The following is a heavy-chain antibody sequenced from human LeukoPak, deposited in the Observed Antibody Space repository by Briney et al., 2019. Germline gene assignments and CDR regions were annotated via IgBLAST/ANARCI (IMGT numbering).Heavy chain of an antibody. V-gene: IGHV1-69*05. Sequence: ASVKVSCKASGGTFSSYAISWVRQAPGQGLEWMGGIIPMFGTATYAQKFQGRVTITTDESTSTAYVELSSLISEDTAVYYCARVDPSSSSQALDSWGQGTLVTVSS. J-gene: IGHJ4*02. D-gene: IGHD6-6*01. CDR3: ARVDPSSSSQALDS. CDR2: IIPMFGTA. CDR1: GGTFSSYA.